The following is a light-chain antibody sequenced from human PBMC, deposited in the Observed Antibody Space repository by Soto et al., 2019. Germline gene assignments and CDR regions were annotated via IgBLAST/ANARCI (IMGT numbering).Light chain of an antibody. CDR3: QQYNTWWT. Sequence: EILMTQSPATLSVSPGERATLSCRASQSVSSNLAWYQQKPGQAPRLLIYGASTRATGIPARLSGSGSGTEFTLTISSLKSEDFAVYYCQQYNTWWTFGHGTKVDI. V-gene: IGKV3-15*01. CDR2: GAS. J-gene: IGKJ1*01. CDR1: QSVSSN.